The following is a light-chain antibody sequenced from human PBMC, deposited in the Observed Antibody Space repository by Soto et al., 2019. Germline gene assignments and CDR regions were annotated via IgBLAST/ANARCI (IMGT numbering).Light chain of an antibody. V-gene: IGKV3-15*01. J-gene: IGKJ5*01. CDR3: QQYNNWPPIT. Sequence: EIVLTQSPGTLSLSPGDRATLSCRASQSVSSNYLAWYQQKAGQAPRLLIYGASTRATGIPARFSGSGSVTEFTLTIRSLQSEDFAVYYCQQYNNWPPITCGQGTRREIK. CDR2: GAS. CDR1: QSVSSN.